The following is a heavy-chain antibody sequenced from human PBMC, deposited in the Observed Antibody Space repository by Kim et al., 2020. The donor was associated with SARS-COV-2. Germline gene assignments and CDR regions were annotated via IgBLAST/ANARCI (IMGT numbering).Heavy chain of an antibody. D-gene: IGHD6-13*01. V-gene: IGHV1-69*13. CDR1: GGTFSSYA. Sequence: SVKVSCKASGGTFSSYAISWVRQAPGQGLEWMGGIIPIFVTANYAQKFQGRVTITADESTSTAYLELRSLSSEDTAVYYCARESWEGISAAGSYYYYGM. CDR3: ARESWEGISAAGSYYYYGM. CDR2: IIPIFVTA. J-gene: IGHJ6*01.